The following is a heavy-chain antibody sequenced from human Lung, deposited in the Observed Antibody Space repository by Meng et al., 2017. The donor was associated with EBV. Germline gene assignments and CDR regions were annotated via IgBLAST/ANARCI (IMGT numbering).Heavy chain of an antibody. Sequence: EVQLLESXGGWVQPGXSLRLSXAASGFTLNSYAMTWVRQAPGKGLEWVSVISGGGGSTYYAGSVKGRFTISRDNSKNTLYLQMNNLRAEDTAIYYCAKDLWERDGSGASNLDYWGQGTLVTVSS. J-gene: IGHJ4*02. V-gene: IGHV3-23*01. CDR2: ISGGGGST. CDR3: AKDLWERDGSGASNLDY. D-gene: IGHD3-10*01. CDR1: GFTLNSYA.